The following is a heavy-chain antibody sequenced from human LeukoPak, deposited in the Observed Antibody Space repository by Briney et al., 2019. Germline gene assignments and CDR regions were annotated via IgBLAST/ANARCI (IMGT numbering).Heavy chain of an antibody. Sequence: SQTLSLTCAVSGGSISYSGYSWNWLRQPPGKGLEWIGYTYHSGSTNYNPSLKSRVTISVDRSKNQFSLQLSSVTAADTAVYYCARDRDYYDSSGYYYFPDYWGQGTLVTVSS. CDR2: TYHSGST. D-gene: IGHD3-22*01. J-gene: IGHJ4*02. CDR1: GGSISYSGYS. V-gene: IGHV4-30-2*01. CDR3: ARDRDYYDSSGYYYFPDY.